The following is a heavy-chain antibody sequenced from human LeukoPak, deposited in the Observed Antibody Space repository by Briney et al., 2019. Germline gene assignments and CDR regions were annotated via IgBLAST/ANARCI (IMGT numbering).Heavy chain of an antibody. CDR1: GYTFTGYY. CDR2: INPNSGGT. D-gene: IGHD3-22*01. V-gene: IGHV1-2*02. Sequence: APVKVSCKASGYTFTGYYMHWVRRAPGQGLEWMGWINPNSGGTNYAQKFQGRVTMTRDTSISTAYMELSRLRSDDTAVYYCARGSAYYYDSSGYYSIWGQGTTVTVSS. CDR3: ARGSAYYYDSSGYYSI. J-gene: IGHJ6*02.